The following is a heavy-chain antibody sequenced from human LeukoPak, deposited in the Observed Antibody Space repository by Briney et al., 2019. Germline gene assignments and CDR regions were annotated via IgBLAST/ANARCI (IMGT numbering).Heavy chain of an antibody. V-gene: IGHV4-34*01. CDR2: INHSGST. D-gene: IGHD6-19*01. Sequence: SETLSLTCAVYGGSFSGYYWSWIRQPPGKGLEWIGEINHSGSTNYNPSLKSRVTISVDTSKNQFSLKLTSLTAADTAVYYCVRHTTSGWYQVVYWGQGTLVTVSS. CDR1: GGSFSGYY. CDR3: VRHTTSGWYQVVY. J-gene: IGHJ4*02.